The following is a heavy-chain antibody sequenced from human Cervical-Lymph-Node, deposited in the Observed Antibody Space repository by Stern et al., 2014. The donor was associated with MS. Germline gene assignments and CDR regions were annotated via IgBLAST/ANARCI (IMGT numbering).Heavy chain of an antibody. CDR2: TSGSGGRP. J-gene: IGHJ4*02. V-gene: IGHV3-23*04. D-gene: IGHD3-22*01. CDR3: AKGPQYFYDSSDYFDS. Sequence: VQLVESGGGLVQPGGSLRLSCAASGFTFSSYAMGWVRQVPGKGLEWVSATSGSGGRPSYAYYVKGRFTISRDNSKNTLYLQMNSLRAEDTAVYYCAKGPQYFYDSSDYFDSWGQGTPVTVSS. CDR1: GFTFSSYA.